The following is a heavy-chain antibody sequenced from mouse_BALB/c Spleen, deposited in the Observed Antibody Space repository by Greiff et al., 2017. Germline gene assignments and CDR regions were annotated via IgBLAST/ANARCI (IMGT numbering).Heavy chain of an antibody. Sequence: EVNVVESGPSLVKPSQTLSLTCSVTGDSITSGYWNWIRKFPGNKLEYMGYISYSGSTYYNPSLKSRISITRDTSKNQYYLQLNSVTTEDTATYYCARDSGNYVGFAYWGQGTLVTVSA. CDR3: ARDSGNYVGFAY. J-gene: IGHJ3*01. V-gene: IGHV3-8*02. CDR1: GDSITSGY. CDR2: ISYSGST. D-gene: IGHD2-1*01.